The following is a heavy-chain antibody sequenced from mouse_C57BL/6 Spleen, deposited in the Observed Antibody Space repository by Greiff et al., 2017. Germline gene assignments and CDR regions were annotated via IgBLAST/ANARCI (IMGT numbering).Heavy chain of an antibody. Sequence: QVQLQQSGPELVKPGASVKISCKASGYAFSSSWMNWVQQRPGKGLEWIGRIYPGDGDTNYNGKFKGKATLTADKSSSTAYMQLSSLTSEDSAVCFCARNYSNLGYWGQGTTLTVSS. CDR1: GYAFSSSW. CDR3: ARNYSNLGY. V-gene: IGHV1-82*01. J-gene: IGHJ2*01. D-gene: IGHD2-5*01. CDR2: IYPGDGDT.